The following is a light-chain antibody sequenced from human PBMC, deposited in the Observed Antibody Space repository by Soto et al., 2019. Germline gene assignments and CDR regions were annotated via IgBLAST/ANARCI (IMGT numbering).Light chain of an antibody. J-gene: IGKJ4*01. CDR1: QSVSTK. CDR3: QQRSNWPPLT. CDR2: DAS. Sequence: EIVMTQSPATPSVSPGERATLSCRASQSVSTKLAWYQQKPGQAPRLLIYDASNRATGIPARFSGSGSGTDFTLTISSLEPEDFAVYYCQQRSNWPPLTFGGGTKVAIK. V-gene: IGKV3-11*01.